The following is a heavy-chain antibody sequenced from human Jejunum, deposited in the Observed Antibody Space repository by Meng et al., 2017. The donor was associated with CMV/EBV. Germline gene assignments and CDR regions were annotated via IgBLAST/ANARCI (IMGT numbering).Heavy chain of an antibody. J-gene: IGHJ4*02. D-gene: IGHD6-6*01. Sequence: AASGFRFTNYWMTWVRQTPGKGLGWVANINQDGRVKYYGDSVKGRFTASRDNAKNLLYLEMNSLRAEDTAVYYCARIGYTSSSEDFWGQGTLVTVSS. CDR3: ARIGYTSSSEDF. CDR2: INQDGRVK. CDR1: GFRFTNYW. V-gene: IGHV3-7*01.